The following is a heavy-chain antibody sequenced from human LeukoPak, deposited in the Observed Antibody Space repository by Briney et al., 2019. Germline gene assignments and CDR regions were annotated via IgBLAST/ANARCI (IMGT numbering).Heavy chain of an antibody. CDR3: ARSHYYYYGMDV. J-gene: IGHJ6*02. V-gene: IGHV1-2*02. CDR1: GYTFTGYH. CDR2: INPNSGGT. Sequence: GASVKVSCKASGYTFTGYHMHWVRQAPGQGLEWMGWINPNSGGTNYAQEFQGRVTMTRDTSISTAYMELSRLRSDDTAVYYCARSHYYYYGMDVWGQGTTVTVSS.